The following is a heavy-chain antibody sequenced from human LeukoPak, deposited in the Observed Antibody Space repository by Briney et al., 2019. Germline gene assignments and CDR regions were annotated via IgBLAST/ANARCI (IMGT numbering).Heavy chain of an antibody. D-gene: IGHD1-7*01. CDR2: IYYSGST. V-gene: IGHV4-59*01. Sequence: SETLSLTCTVSGGSISSYYWSWIRQPPGKGLEWIGYIYYSGSTNYNPSLKSRVTISVDTSKNQLSLKLSSVTAADTAVYYCARDGPQGGTNWFDPWGQGTLVTVSS. CDR1: GGSISSYY. J-gene: IGHJ5*02. CDR3: ARDGPQGGTNWFDP.